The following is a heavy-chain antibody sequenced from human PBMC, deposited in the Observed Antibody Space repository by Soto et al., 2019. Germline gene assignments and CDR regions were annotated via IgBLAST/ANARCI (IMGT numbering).Heavy chain of an antibody. J-gene: IGHJ4*02. Sequence: QVQVVQSGSEVKKPGSSVKVSCKASGDTFSIYTISWVRQAPGQGLEWMGRVIPIFDITSYTQRFQGRVTITADKSTTTVYMELSSLRSEDTAVYYCARDRDNSNWPNFDFWGQGTLVTVSS. CDR2: VIPIFDIT. V-gene: IGHV1-69*02. D-gene: IGHD6-13*01. CDR1: GDTFSIYT. CDR3: ARDRDNSNWPNFDF.